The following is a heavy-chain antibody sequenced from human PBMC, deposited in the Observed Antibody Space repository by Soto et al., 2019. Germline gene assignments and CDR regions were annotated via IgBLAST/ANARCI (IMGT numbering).Heavy chain of an antibody. CDR1: GYKFGSAW. V-gene: IGHV5-51*01. CDR2: IKPGTSDI. D-gene: IGHD4-4*01. Sequence: GESLKISCKGVGYKFGSAWIGWVRQMPGKGLEWMGIIKPGTSDIRYSPSCRGHVTISADEAVSTAYLQWSSLKASDTAMYYCARQLSNICDPWGQGTLVTVSS. J-gene: IGHJ5*02. CDR3: ARQLSNICDP.